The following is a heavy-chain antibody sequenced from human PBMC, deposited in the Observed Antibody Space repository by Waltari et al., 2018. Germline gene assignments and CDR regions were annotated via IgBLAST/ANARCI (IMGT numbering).Heavy chain of an antibody. CDR3: ARHMTTVTTSSFDY. V-gene: IGHV4-39*07. J-gene: IGHJ4*02. D-gene: IGHD4-17*01. CDR2: ITHSGSA. CDR1: GASVSSRLHY. Sequence: QLQLQESGPGLVKPSETLSLTCTVSGASVSSRLHYWGWIRQSPGKGLEWIGSITHSGSAYYKPALRSRVTLLVDTSKNQFSLRVNSVTAADMALYYCARHMTTVTTSSFDYWGQGALVTVSS.